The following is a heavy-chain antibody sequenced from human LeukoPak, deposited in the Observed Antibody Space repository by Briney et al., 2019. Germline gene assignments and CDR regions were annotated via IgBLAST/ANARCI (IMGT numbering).Heavy chain of an antibody. Sequence: PSETLSLTCTVSGGSISNSLYHWGWIRRPPGKGLEWIGTIYYTGTTYYTPSLKSRLTISIDTSKSQFSLRLSSVTAADTAVYYCARRSFTFYAMDVWGHGTTVTVSS. J-gene: IGHJ6*02. D-gene: IGHD3-3*02. CDR1: GGSISNSLYH. CDR3: ARRSFTFYAMDV. CDR2: IYYTGTT. V-gene: IGHV4-39*01.